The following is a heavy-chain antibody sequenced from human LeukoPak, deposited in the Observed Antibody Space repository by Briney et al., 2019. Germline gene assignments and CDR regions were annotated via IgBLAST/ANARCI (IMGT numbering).Heavy chain of an antibody. CDR1: GFTVSSNY. CDR3: ARNDYYDSSGSLDY. J-gene: IGHJ4*02. V-gene: IGHV3-53*01. CDR2: IYSGGST. Sequence: GGSLRLSCAASGFTVSSNYMSWVRQAPGKGLEWVSVIYSGGSTYYADSVKGRFTISRDNSKNTLYLQMNSLRAEDAAVYYCARNDYYDSSGSLDYWGQGTLVTVSS. D-gene: IGHD3-22*01.